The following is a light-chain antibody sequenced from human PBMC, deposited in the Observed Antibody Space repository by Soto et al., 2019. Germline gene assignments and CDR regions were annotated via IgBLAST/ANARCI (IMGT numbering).Light chain of an antibody. CDR1: QRISTY. CDR3: QQSHNTWS. V-gene: IGKV1-39*01. Sequence: DIQMTQSPSSLSASVGDRVTITCRASQRISTYLNWYQQKPGKAPQPLIYAASSLQSGVPSRFSGSASGTDFILTISNLQPEDFATYYCQQSHNTWSFGQGTKLDIK. CDR2: AAS. J-gene: IGKJ1*01.